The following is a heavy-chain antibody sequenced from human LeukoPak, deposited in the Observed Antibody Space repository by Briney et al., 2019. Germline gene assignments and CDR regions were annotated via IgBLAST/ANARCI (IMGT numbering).Heavy chain of an antibody. J-gene: IGHJ4*02. CDR3: ARGPYSSNWYVDY. CDR1: GFTVSTNY. V-gene: IGHV3-66*01. CDR2: IYSGGST. D-gene: IGHD6-13*01. Sequence: GGSLRLSCGASGFTVSTNYMSWVRQAPGKGLEGVSIIYSGGSTYYADSVKGRFTISRDNSKNTLYLQMNSLRAEDTAVYYCARGPYSSNWYVDYWGQGTLVTVAS.